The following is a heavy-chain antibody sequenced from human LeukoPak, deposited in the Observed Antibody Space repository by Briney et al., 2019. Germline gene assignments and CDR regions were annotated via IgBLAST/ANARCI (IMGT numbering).Heavy chain of an antibody. D-gene: IGHD2-2*01. V-gene: IGHV1-69*04. CDR1: GGTFSSYT. CDR3: SREVPGYYYYYYMDV. J-gene: IGHJ6*03. CDR2: IIPILGIA. Sequence: SVKVACKASGGTFSSYTISWVRQAPGQGLEWMGRIIPILGIANYAQKSQGRVTITADKSTSTAYMELSSLRSEDTAVYYCSREVPGYYYYYYMDVWGKGTTVTVSS.